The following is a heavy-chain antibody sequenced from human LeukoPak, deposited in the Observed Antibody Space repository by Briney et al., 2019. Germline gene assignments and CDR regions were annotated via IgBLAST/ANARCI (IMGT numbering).Heavy chain of an antibody. CDR1: GFTFSSYS. V-gene: IGHV3-21*01. Sequence: GGSLRLSCAASGFTFSSYSMNWVRQAPGKGLEWVSSISSSSSYIYYADSVKGRFTISRDNAKNSLYLQMNSLRAEGTAVYYCARDGDYGDYNDAFDIWGQGTMVTVSS. J-gene: IGHJ3*02. D-gene: IGHD4-17*01. CDR2: ISSSSSYI. CDR3: ARDGDYGDYNDAFDI.